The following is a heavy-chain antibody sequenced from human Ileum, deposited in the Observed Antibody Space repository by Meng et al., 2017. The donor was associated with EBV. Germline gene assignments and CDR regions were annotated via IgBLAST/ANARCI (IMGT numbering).Heavy chain of an antibody. Sequence: QVQLQESGPGLVKPSXXLSLTCVVSGGSITSLNHNLWNCVRQAPGKVLEWIGEIHNIGTTNYNPSFESRVSISLDTSRNQFSLMLTAVTAADTAVYYCADPPSGFWGQGILVTVSS. CDR3: ADPPSGF. CDR1: GGSITSLNHNL. V-gene: IGHV4-4*02. CDR2: IHNIGTT. D-gene: IGHD3-10*01. J-gene: IGHJ4*02.